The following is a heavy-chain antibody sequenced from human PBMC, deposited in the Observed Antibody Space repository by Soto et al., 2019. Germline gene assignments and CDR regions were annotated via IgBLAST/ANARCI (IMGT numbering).Heavy chain of an antibody. CDR3: ARISVKRDCSGGACQLRAPYMDV. V-gene: IGHV4-61*01. CDR1: GASVNSGTYF. CDR2: IYYSGST. J-gene: IGHJ6*02. D-gene: IGHD2-15*01. Sequence: PSETLSLTCTVSGASVNSGTYFWSWIRQPPGKGLEWIGYIYYSGSTNYNPSLKSRVTISGDMSKNQFSLRLSSVTAADAAVYYCARISVKRDCSGGACQLRAPYMDVWGQGTTVTVSS.